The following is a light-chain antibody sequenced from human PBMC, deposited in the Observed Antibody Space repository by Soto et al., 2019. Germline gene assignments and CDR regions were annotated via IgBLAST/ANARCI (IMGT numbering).Light chain of an antibody. Sequence: QSVLSQPASISGSPGQSITIPCTGASSDIGLYNYVSWYQHHPGKAPKLLISEVNVRPSGLSDRFSASKAGNTASLTISELQPEDEAYYYCSSLSTTSTPIVFGSGTKVTVL. CDR2: EVN. V-gene: IGLV2-14*01. J-gene: IGLJ1*01. CDR3: SSLSTTSTPIV. CDR1: SSDIGLYNY.